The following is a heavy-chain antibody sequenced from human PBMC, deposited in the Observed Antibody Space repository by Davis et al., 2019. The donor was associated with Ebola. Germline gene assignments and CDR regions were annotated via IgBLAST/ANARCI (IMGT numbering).Heavy chain of an antibody. Sequence: MPGGSLRLSCAVYGGSFSGYYWSWIRQPPGKGLEWIGEINHSGSTNYNPSLKSRVTISVDTSKNQFSLKLSSVTAADTAVYYCATPLGLCSGGSCPLGYWGQGTLVTVSS. J-gene: IGHJ4*02. D-gene: IGHD2-15*01. CDR3: ATPLGLCSGGSCPLGY. V-gene: IGHV4-34*01. CDR2: INHSGST. CDR1: GGSFSGYY.